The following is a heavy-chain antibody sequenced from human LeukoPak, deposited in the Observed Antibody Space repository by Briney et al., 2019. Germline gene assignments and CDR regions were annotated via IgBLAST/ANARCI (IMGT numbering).Heavy chain of an antibody. CDR2: IYYSGST. Sequence: SETLSLTCTVSGGSISSYYWSWIRQPPGKGLEWIGYIYYSGSTSYNPSLKSRVTISVDTSKNQFSLKLSSVTAADTAVYYCAREYYYDSSGCFDYWGQGTLVTVSS. CDR3: AREYYYDSSGCFDY. V-gene: IGHV4-59*01. CDR1: GGSISSYY. D-gene: IGHD3-22*01. J-gene: IGHJ4*02.